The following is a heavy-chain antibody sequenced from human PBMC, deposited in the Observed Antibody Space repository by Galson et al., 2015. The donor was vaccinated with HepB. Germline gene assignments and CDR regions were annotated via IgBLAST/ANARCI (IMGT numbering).Heavy chain of an antibody. Sequence: SVKVSCKASGYTFRKYAMSWVRQAPGQGLEWMGWINTNSGNPTYAQDFTGRFVFSLGTSVSTAYLQISSLKAEDTAVYYCARFLPAQTTVTTWAFGYWGRGTLVTVSS. CDR1: GYTFRKYA. D-gene: IGHD4-11*01. CDR3: ARFLPAQTTVTTWAFGY. CDR2: INTNSGNP. V-gene: IGHV7-4-1*02. J-gene: IGHJ4*02.